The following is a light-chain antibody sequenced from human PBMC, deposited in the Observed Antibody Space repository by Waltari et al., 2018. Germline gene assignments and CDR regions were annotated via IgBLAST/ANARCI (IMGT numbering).Light chain of an antibody. CDR1: SSDVGGYNY. J-gene: IGLJ3*02. Sequence: QSALTQPASVSGSPGQSITISCTGTSSDVGGYNYVSWYQQHPGKAPKLMIYDVSKRPSGVSIRFSGSQSGNTASLTISGLQAEDEADYYCSSYTTSSTRVFGGGTKLTVL. CDR3: SSYTTSSTRV. CDR2: DVS. V-gene: IGLV2-14*03.